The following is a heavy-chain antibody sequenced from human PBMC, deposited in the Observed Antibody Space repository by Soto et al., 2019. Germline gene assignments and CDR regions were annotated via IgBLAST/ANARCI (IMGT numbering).Heavy chain of an antibody. J-gene: IGHJ4*01. CDR3: AIDITLPTAKGPLDY. CDR2: ISYDGSNK. V-gene: IGHV3-30*03. D-gene: IGHD1-26*01. Sequence: QVQLVESGGGVVQPGRSLRLSCAASVFTFSSYVMHWVLQASGKGLEWVAVISYDGSNKDCADSVTGRFTISRDNSKNTQYMQMITLQAEDIDVYYAAIDITLPTAKGPLDYWGHGSLITNSS. CDR1: VFTFSSYV.